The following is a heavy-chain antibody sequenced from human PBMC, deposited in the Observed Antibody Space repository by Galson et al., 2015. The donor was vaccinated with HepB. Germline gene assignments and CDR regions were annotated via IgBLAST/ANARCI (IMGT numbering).Heavy chain of an antibody. Sequence: SLRLSCAASGFTFGSYTMHWVRQAPGKGLEWVAVISNDGNNKYYADSVRGRIIISRDNYKNTHFLQMNSLRNEDTAVYYLLRYRSIRRSFDWGGHYYGLDFWGQGTTVTVSS. V-gene: IGHV3-30*04. CDR2: ISNDGNNK. J-gene: IGHJ6*02. D-gene: IGHD3-9*01. CDR1: GFTFGSYT. CDR3: LRYRSIRRSFDWGGHYYGLDF.